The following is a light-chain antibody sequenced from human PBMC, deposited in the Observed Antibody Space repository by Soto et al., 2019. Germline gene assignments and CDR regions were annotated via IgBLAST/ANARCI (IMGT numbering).Light chain of an antibody. V-gene: IGLV2-11*01. CDR2: DVN. CDR3: SSYTGSRPHV. J-gene: IGLJ1*01. Sequence: QSALTQPRSVSGSPGQSVAISCTGTSSDVGGYNHVAWYQQHPGKAPKLMIFDVNKRPSWVPDRFSGSKSGNTASLTISGLQAEDEADYFCSSYTGSRPHVFGTGTKLTVL. CDR1: SSDVGGYNH.